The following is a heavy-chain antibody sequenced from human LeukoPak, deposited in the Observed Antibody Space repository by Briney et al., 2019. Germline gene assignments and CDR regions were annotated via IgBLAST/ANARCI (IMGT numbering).Heavy chain of an antibody. J-gene: IGHJ5*02. D-gene: IGHD2-15*01. CDR2: IYYSGST. V-gene: IGHV4-59*01. CDR3: ARLHCSGGSCYSGDDWFDP. Sequence: SETLSLTCTVSGGSISSYYWSWIRQPPGKGLEWIGYIYYSGSTNYNPSLKSRVTISVDASKNQFSLKLSSVTAADTAVYYCARLHCSGGSCYSGDDWFDPWGQGTLVTVSS. CDR1: GGSISSYY.